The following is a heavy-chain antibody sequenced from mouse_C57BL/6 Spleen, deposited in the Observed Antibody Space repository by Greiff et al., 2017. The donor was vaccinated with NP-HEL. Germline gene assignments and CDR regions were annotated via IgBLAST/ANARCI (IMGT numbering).Heavy chain of an antibody. Sequence: VKLMESGAELVKPGASVKMSCKASGYTFTSYWITWVKQRPGQGLEWIGDIYPGSGSTNYNEKFKSKATLTVDTSSSTAYMQLSSLTSEDSAVYYCARRSKEFAYWGQGTLVTVSA. CDR3: ARRSKEFAY. V-gene: IGHV1-55*01. CDR1: GYTFTSYW. CDR2: IYPGSGST. D-gene: IGHD2-5*01. J-gene: IGHJ3*01.